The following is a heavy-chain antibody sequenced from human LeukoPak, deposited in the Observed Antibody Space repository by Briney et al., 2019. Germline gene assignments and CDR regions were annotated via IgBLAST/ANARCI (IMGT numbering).Heavy chain of an antibody. V-gene: IGHV4-30-2*01. CDR2: IYHSGST. Sequence: PSQTLSLTCAVSGGSISSGGYSWSWIRQPPGKGLEWIGCIYHSGSTYYNPSLKSRVTISVDRSKNQFSLKLSSVTAADTAVYYCASTSGYDRRYYYYYGMDVWGQGTTVTVSS. J-gene: IGHJ6*02. CDR3: ASTSGYDRRYYYYYGMDV. CDR1: GGSISSGGYS. D-gene: IGHD5-12*01.